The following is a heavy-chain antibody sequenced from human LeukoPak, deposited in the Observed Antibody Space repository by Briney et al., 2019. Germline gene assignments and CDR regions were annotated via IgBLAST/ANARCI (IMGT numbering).Heavy chain of an antibody. Sequence: PSETLSLTCAVYGGSFSGYYWSWIRQPPGKGLEWIGEINHSGSTNYNPSLKSRVTISVDTSKNQFSLKLSSVTAADTAVYYCARQGAGDRRYFDLWGRGTLVTVSS. D-gene: IGHD7-27*01. V-gene: IGHV4-34*01. J-gene: IGHJ2*01. CDR3: ARQGAGDRRYFDL. CDR2: INHSGST. CDR1: GGSFSGYY.